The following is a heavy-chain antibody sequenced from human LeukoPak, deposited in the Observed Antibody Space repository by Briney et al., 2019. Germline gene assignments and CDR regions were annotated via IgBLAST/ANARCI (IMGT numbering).Heavy chain of an antibody. D-gene: IGHD3-10*01. CDR1: GGSISSSNW. Sequence: SGTLSLTCAVSGGSISSSNWWSWVRQPPGKGLEWIGEIYHSGSTNYNPSLKSRVTISVDKSKNQFSLKLSSVTAADTAVYYCARAPIMVRGVIILYYFDYWGQGTLVTVSS. CDR2: IYHSGST. J-gene: IGHJ4*02. V-gene: IGHV4-4*02. CDR3: ARAPIMVRGVIILYYFDY.